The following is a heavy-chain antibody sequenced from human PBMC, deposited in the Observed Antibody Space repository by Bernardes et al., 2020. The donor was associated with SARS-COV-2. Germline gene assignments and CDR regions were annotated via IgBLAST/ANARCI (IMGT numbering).Heavy chain of an antibody. D-gene: IGHD2-15*01. CDR1: GLSRYW. CDR2: IETYGSRI. J-gene: IGHJ4*02. V-gene: IGHV3-74*01. Sequence: GGSLRLSCVASGLSRYWMHWVRQAPGTGLVWVSRIETYGSRIDYADSVRGRFTISRDNATDTLYLQMNSLTADDTAVYYCARDFGGGSDYWGQGTLVTVST. CDR3: ARDFGGGSDY.